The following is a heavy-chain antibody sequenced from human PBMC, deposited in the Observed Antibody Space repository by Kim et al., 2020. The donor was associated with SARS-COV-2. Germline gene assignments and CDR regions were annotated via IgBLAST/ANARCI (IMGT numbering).Heavy chain of an antibody. CDR3: ARSDRIRAFDI. V-gene: IGHV5-51*01. J-gene: IGHJ3*02. Sequence: TTYSPSFQGQVTISADKSISTAYLQWNSLKASDTAMYYCARSDRIRAFDIWGQGTMVTVSS. CDR2: T.